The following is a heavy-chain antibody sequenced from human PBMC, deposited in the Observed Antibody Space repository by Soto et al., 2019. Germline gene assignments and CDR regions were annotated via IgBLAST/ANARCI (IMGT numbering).Heavy chain of an antibody. CDR1: GGSVNSDSHH. Sequence: PSETVSLTRTVSGGSVNSDSHHCSWIRQPPGKGLEWSGDIYYTGSTNYNPSLKSRVTISLDTSGNQFSLKLSSVTAADTAVFYCAREYANSPGAFDFWGQAALVT. V-gene: IGHV4-61*01. J-gene: IGHJ4*02. D-gene: IGHD2-2*01. CDR2: IYYTGST. CDR3: AREYANSPGAFDF.